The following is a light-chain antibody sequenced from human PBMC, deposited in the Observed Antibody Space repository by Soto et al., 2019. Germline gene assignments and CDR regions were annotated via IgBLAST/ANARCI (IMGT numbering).Light chain of an antibody. J-gene: IGLJ2*01. CDR3: CSYVGSSTVV. Sequence: QSALTQPASVSGSPGQSITISCTGTSSDVGSYNLVSWYQQHPGTAPKLMIYEGTKRPSGVSNRFSGSKSGNTASLTISGLQAEDEADYYCCSYVGSSTVVFGGGTKLTVL. CDR2: EGT. V-gene: IGLV2-23*01. CDR1: SSDVGSYNL.